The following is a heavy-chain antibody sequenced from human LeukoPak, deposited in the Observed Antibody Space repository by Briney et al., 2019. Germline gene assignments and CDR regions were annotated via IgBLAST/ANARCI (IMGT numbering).Heavy chain of an antibody. CDR3: ARESGIVGATGPFDY. D-gene: IGHD1-26*01. J-gene: IGHJ4*02. CDR1: GGSISSSSYY. Sequence: PSETLSLTCTVSGGSISSSSYYWGWIRQPPGKGLEWTGSIYYSGSTYYNPSLKSRVTISVDTSKNQFSLKLGSVTAADTAVYYCARESGIVGATGPFDYWGQGTLVTVSS. V-gene: IGHV4-39*07. CDR2: IYYSGST.